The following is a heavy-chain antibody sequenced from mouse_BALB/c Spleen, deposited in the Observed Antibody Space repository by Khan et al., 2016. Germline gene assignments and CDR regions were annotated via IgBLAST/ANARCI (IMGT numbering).Heavy chain of an antibody. J-gene: IGHJ3*01. Sequence: QVQLKESGADLVRPGTSVKVSCKASGYAFTNVLIDWIKQRPGQGLDWIGVINPGSGSTNYNEKFTGKATLTADKSSSTAYMQLSSLTSDDSAVYFCASQYGSSYVGFAYWGQGTLVTVSA. V-gene: IGHV1-54*01. CDR1: GYAFTNVL. CDR3: ASQYGSSYVGFAY. CDR2: INPGSGST. D-gene: IGHD1-1*01.